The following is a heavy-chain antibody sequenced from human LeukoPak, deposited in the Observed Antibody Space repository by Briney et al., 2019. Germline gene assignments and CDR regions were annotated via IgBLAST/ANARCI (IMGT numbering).Heavy chain of an antibody. Sequence: GGSLRLSCAASGFTFSSYAMNWVRQAPGKGLDWVSAISGSGGSTYYADSVKGRFTISRDNSKNTLYLQMDSLRAEDTAVYYCARVPSSLYGDWFDPWGRGTLVIVSS. J-gene: IGHJ5*02. D-gene: IGHD2-2*01. V-gene: IGHV3-23*01. CDR2: ISGSGGST. CDR3: ARVPSSLYGDWFDP. CDR1: GFTFSSYA.